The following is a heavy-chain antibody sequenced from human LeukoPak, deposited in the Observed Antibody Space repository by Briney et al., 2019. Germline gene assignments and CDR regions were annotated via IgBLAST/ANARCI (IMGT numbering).Heavy chain of an antibody. CDR1: GLTFSSCA. V-gene: IGHV3-23*01. D-gene: IGHD6-19*01. CDR3: AKGDRSGSYSYFDY. J-gene: IGHJ4*02. CDR2: ISDSCGNT. Sequence: GGSLRLSCVASGLTFSSCAVSCLREAPGKGLEWVSSISDSCGNTYYADSVQGPFTIARDNSKNTLYLQMNSLRAEDTVVFYCAKGDRSGSYSYFDYWGQGTLVTVSS.